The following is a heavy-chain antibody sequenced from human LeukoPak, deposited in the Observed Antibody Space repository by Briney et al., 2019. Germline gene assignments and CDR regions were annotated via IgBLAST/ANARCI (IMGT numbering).Heavy chain of an antibody. CDR2: IYYSGST. J-gene: IGHJ4*02. D-gene: IGHD3-16*02. CDR3: ARHSYDYVWGSYRPFGY. V-gene: IGHV4-39*01. CDR1: GGSISSRSYY. Sequence: SETLSLTCTVSGGSISSRSYYWGWIRQPPGKGLEWIGIIYYSGSTYSNPSLRSRVTISVDTSKNQFSLKLSSVTAADTAVYYCARHSYDYVWGSYRPFGYWGQGTLVTVSS.